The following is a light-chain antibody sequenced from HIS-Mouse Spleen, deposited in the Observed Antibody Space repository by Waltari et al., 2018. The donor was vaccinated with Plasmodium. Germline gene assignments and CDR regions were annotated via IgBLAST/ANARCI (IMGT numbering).Light chain of an antibody. CDR1: QSISSW. V-gene: IGKV1-5*03. J-gene: IGKJ2*01. CDR3: QQYNSYSYT. CDR2: KAS. Sequence: DIQMTQSPSTLSASVGDRVTITCRASQSISSWLAWYQQKPGKATKLLIYKASSLESGVPSRFSGSGSGTEFTLTISSLQPDDFATDYCQQYNSYSYTLGQGTKLEIK.